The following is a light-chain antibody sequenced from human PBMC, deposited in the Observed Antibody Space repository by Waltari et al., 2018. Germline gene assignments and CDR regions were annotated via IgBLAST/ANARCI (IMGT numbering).Light chain of an antibody. V-gene: IGKV1-39*01. CDR1: QSIADY. CDR2: AAS. J-gene: IGKJ1*01. Sequence: DIQMTQSPSSLSTSVGDRVTITCRANQSIADYLNWYHHKPGKAPKLLIYAASSLQSGVPSRFRGSGSGTDFTLTINSLQPADFAAYDCQQSYSTPWTFGQGTKVESK. CDR3: QQSYSTPWT.